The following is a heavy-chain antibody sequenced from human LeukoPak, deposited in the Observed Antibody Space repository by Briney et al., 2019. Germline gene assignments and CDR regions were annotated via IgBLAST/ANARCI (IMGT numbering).Heavy chain of an antibody. V-gene: IGHV1-2*02. CDR3: ARSKGQQLVQYYFDY. CDR1: GYTFTGYY. CDR2: INPNSSGT. D-gene: IGHD6-13*01. Sequence: ASVKVSCKASGYTFTGYYMHWVRQAPGQGLEWMGWINPNSSGTNYVQKFQGRVTMTRDTSISAAYMELSRLRSDDTAVYYCARSKGQQLVQYYFDYWGQGTLVTVSS. J-gene: IGHJ4*02.